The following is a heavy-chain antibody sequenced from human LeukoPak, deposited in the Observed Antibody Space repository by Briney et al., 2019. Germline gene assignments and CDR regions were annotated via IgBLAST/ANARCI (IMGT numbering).Heavy chain of an antibody. V-gene: IGHV1-2*02. Sequence: ASVKVSCKASGYTFTGYYMHWVRQAPGQGLEWMGWINPNSGGTNYAQKFQGRVTMTRDTSISTAYMELSRLRSDDTAVYYCARDLFFYYGSGSYYNREDDYWGQGTLVTVSS. CDR2: INPNSGGT. CDR1: GYTFTGYY. J-gene: IGHJ4*02. D-gene: IGHD3-10*01. CDR3: ARDLFFYYGSGSYYNREDDY.